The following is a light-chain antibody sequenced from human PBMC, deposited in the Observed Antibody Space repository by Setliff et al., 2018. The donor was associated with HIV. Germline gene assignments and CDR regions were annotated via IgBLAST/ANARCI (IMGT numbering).Light chain of an antibody. CDR1: SGDVGRFIL. V-gene: IGLV2-14*02. CDR2: ESF. Sequence: QSALTQPASVSGSPGQSITISCTGTSGDVGRFILVSWYQRHPGKVPKLIIYESFKRPSGISHRFSGSKSGNTASLTISGLQAEDEADYYCSSYTSISTYVFGTGTKVTVL. CDR3: SSYTSISTYV. J-gene: IGLJ1*01.